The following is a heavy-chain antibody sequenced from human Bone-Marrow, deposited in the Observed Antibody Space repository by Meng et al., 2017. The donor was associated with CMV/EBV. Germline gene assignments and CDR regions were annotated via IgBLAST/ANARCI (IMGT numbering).Heavy chain of an antibody. CDR1: GGSISSGGYY. Sequence: SETLSLTCTVSGGSISSGGYYWSWIRQHPGKGLEWIGYIYYSGSTYYNPSLKSRVTISVDTSKNQFSLKLSSVTAADTAVYYCARDPLGFGVDAFDFWGQGTMVTFSS. CDR3: ARDPLGFGVDAFDF. CDR2: IYYSGST. D-gene: IGHD3-10*01. J-gene: IGHJ3*01. V-gene: IGHV4-31*03.